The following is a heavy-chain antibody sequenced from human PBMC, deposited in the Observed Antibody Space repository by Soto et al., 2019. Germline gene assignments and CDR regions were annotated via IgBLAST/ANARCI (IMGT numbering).Heavy chain of an antibody. J-gene: IGHJ4*02. Sequence: GGSLRLSCAASGFTFSSYGMHWVRQAPVNGLEFVAVISYYLSNKYYADSVKGRFSICRYNSKNTLYLQMNSLRADYTAVYYCARAGGLLLDYWGQGTLVTVSS. CDR1: GFTFSSYG. CDR3: ARAGGLLLDY. D-gene: IGHD3-16*01. V-gene: IGHV3-30*03. CDR2: ISYYLSNK.